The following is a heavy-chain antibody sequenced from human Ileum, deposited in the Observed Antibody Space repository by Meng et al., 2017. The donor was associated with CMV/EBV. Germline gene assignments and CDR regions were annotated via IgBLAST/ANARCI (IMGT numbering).Heavy chain of an antibody. CDR2: INPKNGDT. J-gene: IGHJ4*02. CDR1: GYTFTDYY. Sequence: QGELGQSGGEVKKPGASVKVSCKASGYTFTDYYMHWVRQAPGQGLDWMGWINPKNGDTKYAQKFQDRVTMTRDTSIRTAYMELSGLRFDDTAVYYCARRERISSGLEYWGQGTLVTVSS. CDR3: ARRERISSGLEY. V-gene: IGHV1-2*02. D-gene: IGHD6-6*01.